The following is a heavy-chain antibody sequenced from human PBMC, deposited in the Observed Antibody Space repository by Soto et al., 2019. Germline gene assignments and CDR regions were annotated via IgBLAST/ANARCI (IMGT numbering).Heavy chain of an antibody. V-gene: IGHV4-59*01. J-gene: IGHJ4*02. CDR1: GGSISSYY. Sequence: PSETLSLTCTVSGGSISSYYWSWVRQPPGKGVEWIGYIYYSGSTKYNPSLKSRVTISVDTSKNRFSLKLSSVTAADTPVYYCARERMPSGYEAFAYWGQGTLVPVSS. D-gene: IGHD5-12*01. CDR2: IYYSGST. CDR3: ARERMPSGYEAFAY.